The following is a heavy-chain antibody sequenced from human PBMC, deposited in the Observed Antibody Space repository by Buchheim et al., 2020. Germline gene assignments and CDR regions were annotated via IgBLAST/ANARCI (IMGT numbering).Heavy chain of an antibody. CDR1: GFTFSSYW. V-gene: IGHV3-74*01. CDR2: INSDGSST. Sequence: EVQLVESGGGLVQPGGSLRLSCAASGFTFSSYWMHWVRQAPGKGLVWVSRINSDGSSTSYADSVKGRCTISRDNAKKKLYLQMNSLRAEDTAVYYCARVKYYDFWSGYSASDAFDIWGQGT. CDR3: ARVKYYDFWSGYSASDAFDI. J-gene: IGHJ3*02. D-gene: IGHD3-3*01.